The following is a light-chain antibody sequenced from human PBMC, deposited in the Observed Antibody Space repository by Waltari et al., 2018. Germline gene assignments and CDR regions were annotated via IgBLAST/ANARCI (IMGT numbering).Light chain of an antibody. Sequence: IVLTQSPATPSLSPGERATLSCRASQSVVTYLAWFQPKPGQAPSLLMCDVSKMATGIPARLRDSGSGTEFTLTISSLAPDDFGDYYCQQRASSWVTFGGGTKVDIK. CDR3: QQRASSWVT. CDR1: QSVVTY. CDR2: DVS. J-gene: IGKJ4*01. V-gene: IGKV3-11*01.